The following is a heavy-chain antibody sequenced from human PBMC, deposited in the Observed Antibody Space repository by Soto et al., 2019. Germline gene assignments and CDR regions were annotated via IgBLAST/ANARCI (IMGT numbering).Heavy chain of an antibody. CDR1: CA. V-gene: IGHV3-30-3*01. CDR3: ARVVYYGMDV. J-gene: IGHJ6*02. Sequence: CAGHRISKAPGKGLEWVALISYDGSNKYYADSVKGRFTISRDNAKKSLCLQMDSLRDEDTAVYYCARVVYYGMDVWGQGTTVTVSS. CDR2: ISYDGSNK.